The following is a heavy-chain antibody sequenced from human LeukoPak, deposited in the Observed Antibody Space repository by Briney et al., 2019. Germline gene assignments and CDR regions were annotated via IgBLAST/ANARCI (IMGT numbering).Heavy chain of an antibody. CDR2: ISAYNGNT. V-gene: IGHV1-18*01. CDR3: ASHTYYDILTGYLRGYYGMDV. CDR1: GYTFTSYG. J-gene: IGHJ6*02. D-gene: IGHD3-9*01. Sequence: GASVKVSCKASGYTFTSYGISWVRQAPGQGLEWMGWISAYNGNTNYAQKLQGRVTMTTDTSTSTAYMELRSLRSEDTAVYYCASHTYYDILTGYLRGYYGMDVWGQGTTVTVSS.